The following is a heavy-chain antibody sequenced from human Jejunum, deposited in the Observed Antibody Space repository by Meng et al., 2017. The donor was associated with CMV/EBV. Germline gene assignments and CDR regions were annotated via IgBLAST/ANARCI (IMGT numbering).Heavy chain of an antibody. CDR2: IYYSGST. Sequence: CTVSGGSISSYYWSWIRQPPGKGLEWIGYIYYSGSTNYNPSLKSRVTISVDTSKNQFSLKLSSVTAADTAVYYCARNKAGNWFDPWGQGTLGTVSS. J-gene: IGHJ5*02. CDR1: GGSISSYY. D-gene: IGHD1/OR15-1a*01. V-gene: IGHV4-59*01. CDR3: ARNKAGNWFDP.